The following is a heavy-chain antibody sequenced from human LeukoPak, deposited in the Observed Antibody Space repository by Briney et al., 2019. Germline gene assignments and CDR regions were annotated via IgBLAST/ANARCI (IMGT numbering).Heavy chain of an antibody. CDR1: GYTFTSYD. V-gene: IGHV1-8*01. Sequence: ASVKVSCKASGYTFTSYDINWVRQATGQGLEWMGWMNPNSGNTGYAQKFQGRVTITADKSTSTAYMELSSLRSEDTAVYYCARSHHGGNSGWFDPWGQGTLVTVSS. CDR2: MNPNSGNT. D-gene: IGHD2-21*02. CDR3: ARSHHGGNSGWFDP. J-gene: IGHJ5*02.